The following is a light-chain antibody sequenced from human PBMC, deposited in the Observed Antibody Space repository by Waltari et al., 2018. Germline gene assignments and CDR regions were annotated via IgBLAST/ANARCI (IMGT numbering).Light chain of an antibody. V-gene: IGKV3-15*01. CDR2: GAS. CDR3: QHYNNLPLT. CDR1: QSVSSQ. J-gene: IGKJ4*01. Sequence: EIVMTQSPATLSVSPGERATLSCRASQSVSSQLAWYQQRPGQAPGLLIYGASTRATGIPARFTGSGSGTEFTLTISSLQSEDFAVYFCQHYNNLPLTFGGGTKVEI.